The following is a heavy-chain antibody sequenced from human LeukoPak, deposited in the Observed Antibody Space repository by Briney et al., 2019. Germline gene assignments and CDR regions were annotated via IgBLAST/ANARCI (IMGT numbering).Heavy chain of an antibody. CDR2: ISWNSGNI. D-gene: IGHD4-23*01. Sequence: PGRSLRLSCAASGFTFDDYAIHWVRQAPGKGLEWVSGISWNSGNIGYADSVKGRFTISRDNAKNTLYLQMNSLRAEDSALYYCARAGGLALLNYYYYMDVWGKGTTVTVSS. V-gene: IGHV3-9*01. J-gene: IGHJ6*03. CDR1: GFTFDDYA. CDR3: ARAGGLALLNYYYYMDV.